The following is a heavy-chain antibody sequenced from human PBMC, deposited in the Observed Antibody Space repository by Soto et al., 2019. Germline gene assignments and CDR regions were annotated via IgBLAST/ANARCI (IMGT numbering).Heavy chain of an antibody. CDR2: FDPEDGET. Sequence: ASVKVSCKVSGYTLTELSMHWVRQAPGKGLERMGGFDPEDGETIYAQKFQGRVTMTEDTSTDTAYMELSSLRSEDTAVYYCATDSLFHYKSFDPWGQGTLVTVSS. D-gene: IGHD1-20*01. CDR1: GYTLTELS. V-gene: IGHV1-24*01. J-gene: IGHJ5*02. CDR3: ATDSLFHYKSFDP.